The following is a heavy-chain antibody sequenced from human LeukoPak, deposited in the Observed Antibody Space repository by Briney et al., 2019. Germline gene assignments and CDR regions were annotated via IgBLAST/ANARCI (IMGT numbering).Heavy chain of an antibody. Sequence: GGTLRLSCAASGFTFSNYGISWVRQAPGKGLEWVSGISGSGDSTFYADSVKGRFTISRDNSKNTRYLQMNSLRAEDTAVYYCAKTYYSSRAHYYYYYYMDVWGKGTTVTISS. CDR1: GFTFSNYG. J-gene: IGHJ6*03. D-gene: IGHD3-10*01. CDR3: AKTYYSSRAHYYYYYYMDV. V-gene: IGHV3-23*01. CDR2: ISGSGDST.